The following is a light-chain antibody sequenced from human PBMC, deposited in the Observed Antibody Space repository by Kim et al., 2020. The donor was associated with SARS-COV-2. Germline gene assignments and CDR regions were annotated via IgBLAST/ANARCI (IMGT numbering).Light chain of an antibody. J-gene: IGLJ1*01. CDR1: SNDVGGSKY. Sequence: QSALTQPASVSGSPGQSITISCTGTSNDVGGSKYVSWYQQHQGSAPKLMLYDVSNRPSGVSNRFSGSKSGNTASLTISGLQPEDEADYFCSSYTRSNTLLCGTGSKVTVL. V-gene: IGLV2-14*03. CDR3: SSYTRSNTLL. CDR2: DVS.